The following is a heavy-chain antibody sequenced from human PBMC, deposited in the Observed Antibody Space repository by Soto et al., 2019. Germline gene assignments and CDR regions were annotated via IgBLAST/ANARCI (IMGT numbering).Heavy chain of an antibody. CDR3: ARFKDFWSGYWFDP. CDR1: GGSFSGYY. D-gene: IGHD3-3*01. CDR2: INHSGST. V-gene: IGHV4-34*01. Sequence: SETLSLTCAVYGGSFSGYYWSWIRQPPGKGLEWIGEINHSGSTNYNPSLKGRVTISVDTSKNQFSLKLSSVTAADTAVYYCARFKDFWSGYWFDPWGQGTLVTVSS. J-gene: IGHJ5*02.